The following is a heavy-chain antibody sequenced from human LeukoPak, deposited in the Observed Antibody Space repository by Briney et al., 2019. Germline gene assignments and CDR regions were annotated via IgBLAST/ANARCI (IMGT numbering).Heavy chain of an antibody. CDR3: ARGNSGYDFGTFDY. CDR1: GGSISSYY. D-gene: IGHD5-12*01. V-gene: IGHV4-59*01. CDR2: IYYSGST. J-gene: IGHJ4*02. Sequence: SETLSLTCTVSGGSISSYYWSWIRQPPGKGLEWTGYIYYSGSTNYNPSLKSRVTISVDTSKNQFSLKLSSVTAADTAVYYCARGNSGYDFGTFDYWGQGTLVTVSS.